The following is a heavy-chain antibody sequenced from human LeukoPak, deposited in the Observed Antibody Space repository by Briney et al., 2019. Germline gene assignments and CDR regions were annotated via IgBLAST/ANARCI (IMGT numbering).Heavy chain of an antibody. Sequence: PGGSLRLSCAVSGFIFSSYSMNWVRQAAGKGLEWVSSISSGSSFIHYADSGKGRFTISRDNAKTSLYLQMNSLTDEDTAVYYCARDLFGTRSWFDPWGQGTLVTVSS. V-gene: IGHV3-21*01. CDR1: GFIFSSYS. J-gene: IGHJ5*02. D-gene: IGHD3-3*01. CDR3: ARDLFGTRSWFDP. CDR2: ISSGSSFI.